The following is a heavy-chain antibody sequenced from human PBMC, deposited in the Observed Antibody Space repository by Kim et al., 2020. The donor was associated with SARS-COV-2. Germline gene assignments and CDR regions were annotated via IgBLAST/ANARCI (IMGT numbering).Heavy chain of an antibody. CDR3: ARGSGWAFDY. J-gene: IGHJ4*02. V-gene: IGHV1-3*01. Sequence: DNTKYSQKFQGRVTIMRDTPASTAFMELTSLRSEDTAIYYCARGSGWAFDYWGQGSLVTVAS. CDR2: DNT. D-gene: IGHD6-19*01.